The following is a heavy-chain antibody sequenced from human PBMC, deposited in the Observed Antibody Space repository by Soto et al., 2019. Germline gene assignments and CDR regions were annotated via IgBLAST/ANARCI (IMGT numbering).Heavy chain of an antibody. D-gene: IGHD3-3*01. J-gene: IGHJ4*02. V-gene: IGHV4-4*01. CDR1: GDSMSNNYW. CDR2: IFHSGST. Sequence: GTLSLTCDFSGDSMSNNYWCTWVRQFPGEGLQWIGEIFHSGSTNYNPPLKNRVKISIDTSNNRFSLMLYSMTAADTAVYFCARGDFWSGSDYWGQGIQVTVSS. CDR3: ARGDFWSGSDY.